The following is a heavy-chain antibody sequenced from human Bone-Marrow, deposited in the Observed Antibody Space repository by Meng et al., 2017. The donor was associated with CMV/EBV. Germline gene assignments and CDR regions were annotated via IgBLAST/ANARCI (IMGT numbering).Heavy chain of an antibody. CDR2: ISSSSSYI. CDR1: GFTFSSYS. D-gene: IGHD5-18*01. V-gene: IGHV3-21*01. CDR3: ARAYSYDI. Sequence: GESLKISCAASGFTFSSYSMNWVRQAPGKGLEWVSSISSSSSYIYYADSVKGRFTISGDNSKNTLYLQMNSLRAEDTAVYYCARAYSYDIWGQGTMVTVSS. J-gene: IGHJ3*02.